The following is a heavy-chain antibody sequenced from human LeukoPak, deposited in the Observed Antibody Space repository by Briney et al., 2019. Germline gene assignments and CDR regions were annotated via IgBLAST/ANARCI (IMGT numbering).Heavy chain of an antibody. J-gene: IGHJ4*02. CDR3: SIYDTSGSYSDH. CDR2: MYYSGTK. V-gene: IGHV4-39*02. CDR1: GGSISSSSYY. Sequence: SETLSLTCNVYGGSISSSSYYLGWIRQSPGKGLEWIGTMYYSGTKYYNPSLMSRVTISADTSKNRFFLIMSSVTAADTAVYYCSIYDTSGSYSDHWGQGILVTVSS. D-gene: IGHD3-22*01.